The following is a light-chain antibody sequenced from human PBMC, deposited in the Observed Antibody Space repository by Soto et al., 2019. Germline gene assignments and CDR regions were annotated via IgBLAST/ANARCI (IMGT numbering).Light chain of an antibody. J-gene: IGLJ7*01. CDR3: QTWGTGTHAV. Sequence: QPVLTQSPSASASLGASVKLTCTLSSGHSSYAIAWHQQQPEKGPRYLMKLNSDGSHSKGDGIPDRFSGSSSGAERYLTISSLQSEDEAYYYCQTWGTGTHAVFGGGTQLTVL. CDR1: SGHSSYA. V-gene: IGLV4-69*01. CDR2: LNSDGSH.